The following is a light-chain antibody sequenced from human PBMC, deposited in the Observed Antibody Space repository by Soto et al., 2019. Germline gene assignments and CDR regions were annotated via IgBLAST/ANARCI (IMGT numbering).Light chain of an antibody. CDR2: DAS. CDR1: QGFSSY. J-gene: IGKJ1*01. V-gene: IGKV3-11*01. CDR3: QQRSNWWT. Sequence: EIVLTQSPATLSLSPGERATLSCRASQGFSSYLAWYQQKPGRAPGLLIYDASNRAAGIPARFSGSGSGTDFTLTISSLEPEDFAIYYCQQRSNWWTFGQGTKVE.